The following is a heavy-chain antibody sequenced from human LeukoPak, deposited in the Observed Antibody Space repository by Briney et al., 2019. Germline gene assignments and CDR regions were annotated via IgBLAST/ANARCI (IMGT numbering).Heavy chain of an antibody. CDR1: GASISSGSYF. Sequence: PSQTLSLTCTASGASISSGSYFWSWIRQPAGRGLEWIGRIYTSGTTNYNPSPKSRVTISVDTSKNQFFLKLSSVTAADTAVYYCATFNWNAPGYWGQGTLVTVSS. CDR3: ATFNWNAPGY. J-gene: IGHJ4*02. CDR2: IYTSGTT. D-gene: IGHD1-20*01. V-gene: IGHV4-61*02.